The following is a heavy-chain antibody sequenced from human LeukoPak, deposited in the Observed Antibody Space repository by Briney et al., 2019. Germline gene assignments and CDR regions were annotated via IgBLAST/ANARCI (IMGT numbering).Heavy chain of an antibody. CDR3: AKDFAGTKDY. D-gene: IGHD1-1*01. V-gene: IGHV3-23*01. J-gene: IGHJ4*02. Sequence: GGSLRLSCAASGITFSSYAMSWVRQAPGKGLEWVSAISGSGGSTYYADSVKGRFTISRDNSKNKQYLQMNSLRAEDTAVYYCAKDFAGTKDYWGQGTLVTVSS. CDR2: ISGSGGST. CDR1: GITFSSYA.